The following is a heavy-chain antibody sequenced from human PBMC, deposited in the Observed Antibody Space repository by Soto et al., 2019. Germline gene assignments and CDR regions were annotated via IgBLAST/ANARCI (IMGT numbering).Heavy chain of an antibody. Sequence: QVQLVQSGAEVKKPGSSVKVSCKASGGTFSSYAISWVRQAPGQGLEWMGGIIPIFGTSNYAQKFQGRVTITADESTSTAFMELRSLGSEATAVYFCAAVQQWLAGSWYFDLWGRGTLVTVSS. J-gene: IGHJ2*01. CDR2: IIPIFGTS. D-gene: IGHD6-19*01. CDR3: AAVQQWLAGSWYFDL. CDR1: GGTFSSYA. V-gene: IGHV1-69*12.